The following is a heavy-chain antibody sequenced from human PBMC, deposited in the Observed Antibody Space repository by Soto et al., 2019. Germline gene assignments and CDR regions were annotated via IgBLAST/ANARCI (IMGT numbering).Heavy chain of an antibody. D-gene: IGHD3-10*02. CDR3: ATLFFVRGVKTYYYIVF. Sequence: ESLKNSCKGSGYSFTSYWIGWVGQMPGKGLEWMGIIYPGDSDTRYSPSFQGQVTISAHKSISTAYLQWSSLKASDTAMYYCATLFFVRGVKTYYYIVFLGQGTTVTV. V-gene: IGHV5-51*01. J-gene: IGHJ6*02. CDR2: IYPGDSDT. CDR1: GYSFTSYW.